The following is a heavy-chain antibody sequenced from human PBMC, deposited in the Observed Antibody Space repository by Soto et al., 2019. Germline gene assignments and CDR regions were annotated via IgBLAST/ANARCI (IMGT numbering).Heavy chain of an antibody. J-gene: IGHJ4*02. D-gene: IGHD3-10*01. V-gene: IGHV3-74*01. CDR3: ARDYVKEYYYGSGSYYAY. Sequence: EVQLVESGGGLVQPGGSLRLSCAASGFTFSSHWMHWVRQAPGKGLVWVSRINSDGRSTSYADSVKGRFTISRDNAKNTLYLQMNRLRAEDTAVYYCARDYVKEYYYGSGSYYAYWGQGTLVTVSS. CDR1: GFTFSSHW. CDR2: INSDGRST.